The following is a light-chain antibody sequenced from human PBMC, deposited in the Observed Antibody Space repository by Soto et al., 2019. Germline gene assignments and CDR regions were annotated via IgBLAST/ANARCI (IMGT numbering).Light chain of an antibody. CDR2: EVV. V-gene: IGLV2-8*01. J-gene: IGLJ1*01. CDR3: KSYAGSNTYV. Sequence: QSALTQPPSASGSPGQSVTISCTGTKSDIGVYDFVSWYQHHPGKAPRLIIYEVVQRPSGVPDRFSGSKSGNTASLTVSGLQAAHEADYFCKSYAGSNTYVFGSGTKLTVL. CDR1: KSDIGVYDF.